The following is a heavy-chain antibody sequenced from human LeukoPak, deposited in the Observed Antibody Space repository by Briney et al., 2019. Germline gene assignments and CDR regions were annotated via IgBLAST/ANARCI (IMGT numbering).Heavy chain of an antibody. Sequence: GESLKISCKGSGYSFTSYWIGWVRPMPGKGLEGMGIIYPGDSDTRYSPSFQGQVTISADKSISTAYLQWSSLKASDTAMYYCARRAGSYFDTYYFDYWGQGTLVTVSS. CDR1: GYSFTSYW. V-gene: IGHV5-51*01. D-gene: IGHD1-26*01. J-gene: IGHJ4*02. CDR2: IYPGDSDT. CDR3: ARRAGSYFDTYYFDY.